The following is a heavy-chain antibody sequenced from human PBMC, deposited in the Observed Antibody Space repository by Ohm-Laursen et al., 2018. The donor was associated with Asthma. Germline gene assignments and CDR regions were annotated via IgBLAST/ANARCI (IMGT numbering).Heavy chain of an antibody. CDR3: ARSSGGSCYSGYSI. J-gene: IGHJ3*02. CDR2: IDWDDDK. V-gene: IGHV2-70*01. Sequence: PTQTLTLTCTFSGFSLSTSGMCVSWIRQPPGKALEWLALIDWDDDKYYSISLKTRLTISKDTSKNQVVLTMTNMDPVDTATYYCARSSGGSCYSGYSIWGQGTMVTVSS. D-gene: IGHD2-15*01. CDR1: GFSLSTSGMC.